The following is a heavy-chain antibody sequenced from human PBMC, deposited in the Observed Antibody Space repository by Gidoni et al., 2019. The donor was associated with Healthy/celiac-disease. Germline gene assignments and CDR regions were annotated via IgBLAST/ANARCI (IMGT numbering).Heavy chain of an antibody. CDR1: GCSISSGGYY. CDR2: IYYSGST. D-gene: IGHD5-12*01. CDR3: AKFGGYNTY. J-gene: IGHJ4*02. V-gene: IGHV4-31*03. Sequence: QVQLQESVPGCVKPSQPLSLTCTVSGCSISSGGYYWCGIRQHPGKGLEWIGYIYYSGSTYYNPTLKSRVTISVDTSKNQFSLKQSSVTAAETAVYYCAKFGGYNTYWGQGTLVTVSS.